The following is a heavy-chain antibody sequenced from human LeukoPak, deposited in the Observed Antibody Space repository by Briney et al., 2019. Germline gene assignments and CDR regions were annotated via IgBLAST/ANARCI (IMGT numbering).Heavy chain of an antibody. Sequence: PGGSLRLSCAASGFTFSSYWMHWVRQAPGKGLVWVSRIITDGSYTSYADSVKGRFTTSRDNAKNTLYLQMNSLRAEDTAVYYCAREDVDITVAASGAFDIWGQGTMVTVSS. J-gene: IGHJ3*02. V-gene: IGHV3-74*01. CDR2: IITDGSYT. CDR1: GFTFSSYW. CDR3: AREDVDITVAASGAFDI. D-gene: IGHD6-19*01.